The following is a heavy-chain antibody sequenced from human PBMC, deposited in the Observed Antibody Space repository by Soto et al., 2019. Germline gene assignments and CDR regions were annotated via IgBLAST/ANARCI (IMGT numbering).Heavy chain of an antibody. CDR3: ARHIVVVVAATRRTPPYYYYGMDV. CDR2: IIPIFGTA. V-gene: IGHV1-69*13. J-gene: IGHJ6*02. D-gene: IGHD2-15*01. Sequence: SVKVSCKASGYTFTGYYMHWVRQAPGQGLEWMGWIIPIFGTANYAQKFQGRVTITADESTSTAYMELSSLRSEDTAVYYCARHIVVVVAATRRTPPYYYYGMDVWGQGTTVTVSS. CDR1: GYTFTGYY.